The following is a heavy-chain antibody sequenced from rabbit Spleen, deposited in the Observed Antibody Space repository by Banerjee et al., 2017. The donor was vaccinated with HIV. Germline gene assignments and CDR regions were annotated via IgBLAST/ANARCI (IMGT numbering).Heavy chain of an antibody. V-gene: IGHV1S45*01. J-gene: IGHJ3*01. Sequence: QEQLVESGGGLVKPGTSLTLTCKAFGFPFSEKAVMCWVRQAPGKGLTWIACINVVTGKAVYASWAKGRFTISKTSSTVDLKMTSLTAADTATYFCARGLYYTSGWHWDYYSNLWGQGTLVTVS. CDR1: GFPFSEKAV. D-gene: IGHD4-1*01. CDR3: ARGLYYTSGWHWDYYSNL. CDR2: INVVTGKA.